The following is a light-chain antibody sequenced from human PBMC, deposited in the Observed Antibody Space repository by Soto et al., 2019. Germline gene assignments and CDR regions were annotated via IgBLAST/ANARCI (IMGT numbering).Light chain of an antibody. Sequence: QSVLTQPASVSGSPGQSITISCTGTSSDVGSYNLVSWYQQHPGKVPKLMIYEGSKWPSGVSNRFSGSKSGNTASLTISGLQAEDEADYYCCSYAGSSTLVFGGGTKVTVL. V-gene: IGLV2-23*01. J-gene: IGLJ2*01. CDR1: SSDVGSYNL. CDR3: CSYAGSSTLV. CDR2: EGS.